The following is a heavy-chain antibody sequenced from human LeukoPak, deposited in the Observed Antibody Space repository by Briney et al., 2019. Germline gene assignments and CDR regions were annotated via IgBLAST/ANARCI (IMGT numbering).Heavy chain of an antibody. J-gene: IGHJ4*01. V-gene: IGHV1-2*06. CDR2: INPNSGGT. Sequence: ASVKVSCKASGYTFTGYYMHWVRQAPGQGLEWMGRINPNSGGTNYAQKFQGRVTMTRDTSISTAYMELSRLRSDDTAVYYCARPRAVYAYSFDSRGHGTLVTVSS. CDR1: GYTFTGYY. CDR3: ARPRAVYAYSFDS. D-gene: IGHD2-8*01.